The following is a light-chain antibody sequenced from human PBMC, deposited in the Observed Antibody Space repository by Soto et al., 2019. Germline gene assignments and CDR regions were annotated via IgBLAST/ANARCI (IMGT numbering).Light chain of an antibody. CDR3: AAWDDSPNGVV. V-gene: IGLV1-44*01. J-gene: IGLJ2*01. CDR1: SSNIGSNT. Sequence: QSVLTQPPSASGTPGQRVTISCSGSSSNIGSNTVYWYQQLPGTAPKLLIYSNNQRPSGVPDRVSGSKSGTSASLAISGLLSEDEADYYCAAWDDSPNGVVFGGGTKLTVL. CDR2: SNN.